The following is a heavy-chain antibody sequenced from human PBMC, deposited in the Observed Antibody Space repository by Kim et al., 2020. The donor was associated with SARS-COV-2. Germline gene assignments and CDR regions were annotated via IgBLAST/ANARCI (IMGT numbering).Heavy chain of an antibody. CDR3: GTDRDWGVFDL. V-gene: IGHV1-24*01. J-gene: IGHJ2*01. Sequence: ASVKVSCKVSGYTLTELSLRWVRQAPGKGLEWMGGFDPEDGDTSYAQKFQGRVTMTTDTSTDTAYMELSSLRSEDTAMYYCGTDRDWGVFDLWGRGTLVTVSS. CDR2: FDPEDGDT. CDR1: GYTLTELS. D-gene: IGHD3-16*01.